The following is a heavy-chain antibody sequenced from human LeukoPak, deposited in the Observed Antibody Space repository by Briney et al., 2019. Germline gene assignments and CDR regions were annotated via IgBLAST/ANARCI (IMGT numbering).Heavy chain of an antibody. CDR2: INWNGGST. Sequence: PGGSLRLSCAASGFTFDDYGMSWVRQAPGKGLEWGSGINWNGGSTTYADSVRGRFTISRDNAKNSLYLQMSSLRAEDTALYYCVRETPIAVAGTIYFYFYMDVWGKGTTVTVSS. CDR3: VRETPIAVAGTIYFYFYMDV. J-gene: IGHJ6*03. V-gene: IGHV3-20*04. D-gene: IGHD6-19*01. CDR1: GFTFDDYG.